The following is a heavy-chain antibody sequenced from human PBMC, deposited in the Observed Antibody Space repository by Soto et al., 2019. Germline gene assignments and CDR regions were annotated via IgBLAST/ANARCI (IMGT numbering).Heavy chain of an antibody. CDR1: GYTFCGYY. J-gene: IGHJ6*02. Sequence: ASVKVSCKASGYTFCGYYMHWVRQAPGQGLEWMGWINPNSGGTNYAQKLQGWVTMNRDTSISTDYMELSRLRSLDTPVDYCATIISCAGYPGGYYYYGIDFWGQGTTVTVSS. D-gene: IGHD3-9*01. V-gene: IGHV1-2*04. CDR2: INPNSGGT. CDR3: ATIISCAGYPGGYYYYGIDF.